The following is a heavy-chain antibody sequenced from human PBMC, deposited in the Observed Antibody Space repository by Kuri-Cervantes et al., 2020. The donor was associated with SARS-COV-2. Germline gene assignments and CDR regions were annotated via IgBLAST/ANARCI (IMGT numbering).Heavy chain of an antibody. V-gene: IGHV3-73*01. CDR3: TRATRITIFGNDAFDI. J-gene: IGHJ3*02. CDR1: GFTFSGSA. Sequence: GESLKISCAASGFTFSGSAMHWVRQASRKGLEWVGRIRSKANSYATAYAASVKGRFTISRDDSKNTAYLQMNSLKTEDTAVYYCTRATRITIFGNDAFDIWGQGTMVTVSS. D-gene: IGHD3-3*01. CDR2: IRSKANSYAT.